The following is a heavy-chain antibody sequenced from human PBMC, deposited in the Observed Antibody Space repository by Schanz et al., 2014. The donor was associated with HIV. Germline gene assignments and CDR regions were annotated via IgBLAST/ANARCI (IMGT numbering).Heavy chain of an antibody. V-gene: IGHV3-30*18. Sequence: QVQLVESGGGVVQPGRSLRVSCVASGFTFDSFGMHWVRQAPGKGLEWVAVISYDGVNKHFADSVKGRFTISRDNSKNTLYLQMNSLRAEDTAVYNCAKDGRGGDYDFWSGYEYNWFDPWGQGNLVTVSS. CDR3: AKDGRGGDYDFWSGYEYNWFDP. D-gene: IGHD3-3*01. CDR1: GFTFDSFG. CDR2: ISYDGVNK. J-gene: IGHJ5*02.